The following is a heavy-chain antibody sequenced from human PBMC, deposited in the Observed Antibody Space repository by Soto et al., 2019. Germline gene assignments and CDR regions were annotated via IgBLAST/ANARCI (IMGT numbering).Heavy chain of an antibody. Sequence: QVQLQESGPGLVKPSGTLSLTCAVSGGSISSSNWWNWVRQPPGKGLEWIGEIYHSGSTNYNPSLKSRFTISVDKPKNHFSLKLSSVTAADTAVYYCARGGGPTTPHHPFDYWGQGTLVTVSS. V-gene: IGHV4-4*02. CDR2: IYHSGST. CDR1: GGSISSSNW. CDR3: ARGGGPTTPHHPFDY. J-gene: IGHJ4*02. D-gene: IGHD1-26*01.